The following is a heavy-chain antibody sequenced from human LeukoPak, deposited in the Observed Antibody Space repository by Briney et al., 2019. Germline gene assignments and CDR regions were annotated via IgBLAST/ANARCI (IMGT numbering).Heavy chain of an antibody. CDR1: GFIFSDHY. D-gene: IGHD1-26*01. CDR2: TRNEANIYTT. V-gene: IGHV3-72*01. Sequence: QPGGSLTLSCAASGFIFSDHYMDWVRQAPGKGLEWVGRTRNEANIYTTKYAASVKGRFTISRDDSKNSLYLQMNSLKTEDTAVYYCASPVGATTVRAFDIWGQGTMVTVSS. CDR3: ASPVGATTVRAFDI. J-gene: IGHJ3*02.